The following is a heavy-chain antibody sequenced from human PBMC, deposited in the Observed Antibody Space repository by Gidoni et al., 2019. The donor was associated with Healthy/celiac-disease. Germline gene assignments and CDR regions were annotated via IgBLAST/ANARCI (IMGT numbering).Heavy chain of an antibody. CDR3: AGGDTTGSNYVIYYYGMDV. J-gene: IGHJ6*02. CDR1: GFTFTSSA. CDR2: IVVGSGNT. V-gene: IGHV1-58*01. Sequence: QMQLVQSGPEVKKPGTPVKVSCKASGFTFTSSAVQWVRQARGQRLEWIGWIVVGSGNTNYAQKFQERVTITRDMSTSTAYMEMSSLRSEDTAVYYCAGGDTTGSNYVIYYYGMDVWGQGTTVTVSS. D-gene: IGHD4-4*01.